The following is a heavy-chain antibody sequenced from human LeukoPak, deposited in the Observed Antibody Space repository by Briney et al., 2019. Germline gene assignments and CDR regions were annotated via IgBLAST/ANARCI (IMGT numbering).Heavy chain of an antibody. Sequence: ASVKVSCKASGYTFTSYGISWVRQAPGQGLEWMGWISAYNGNTNYAQKLQGRVTMTTDTSTSTAYMELRSLRSDDTAVYYCARAGYSSSWYVDYWFEPWGQGTLVTVSS. D-gene: IGHD6-13*01. V-gene: IGHV1-18*01. J-gene: IGHJ5*02. CDR1: GYTFTSYG. CDR2: ISAYNGNT. CDR3: ARAGYSSSWYVDYWFEP.